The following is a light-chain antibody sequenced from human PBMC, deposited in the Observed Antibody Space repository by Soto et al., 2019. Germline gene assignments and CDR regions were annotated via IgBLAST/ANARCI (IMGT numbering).Light chain of an antibody. CDR1: EGISNY. CDR2: AAS. CDR3: QKYNSAPFT. V-gene: IGKV1-27*01. J-gene: IGKJ3*01. Sequence: DIQMTQSPSSLSASVGDRVTITCRATEGISNYLAWYQQKPGKVPRLLIYAASTLQSGVPSRFSGSGSVTDFTLTITSLQSEDVATYYCQKYNSAPFTFGPGTKVDIK.